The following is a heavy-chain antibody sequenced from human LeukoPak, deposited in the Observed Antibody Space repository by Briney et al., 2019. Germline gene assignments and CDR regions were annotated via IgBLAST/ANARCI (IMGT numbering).Heavy chain of an antibody. Sequence: SETLSLTCTVSGGSISSSSYYWGWIRQPPGKGLEWIGEINHSGSTNYNPSLKSRVTISVDTSKNQFSLKLSSVTAADTAVYYCARLELTEEAFDPWGQGTLVTVSS. J-gene: IGHJ5*02. CDR3: ARLELTEEAFDP. V-gene: IGHV4-39*07. CDR1: GGSISSSSYY. D-gene: IGHD4/OR15-4a*01. CDR2: INHSGST.